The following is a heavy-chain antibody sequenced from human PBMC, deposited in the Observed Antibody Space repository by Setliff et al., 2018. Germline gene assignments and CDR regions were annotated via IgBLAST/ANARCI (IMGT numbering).Heavy chain of an antibody. CDR3: LKDRSYISFDI. J-gene: IGHJ3*02. CDR1: GFTFSDCA. V-gene: IGHV3-30-3*01. D-gene: IGHD3-10*01. Sequence: GVSLRLSCAASGFTFSDCAMHWVRQAPGKGLEWVAVVSYDGNYKYYADSVKGRFTISRDNAKNSLYLQMNSLRAEDTAVYYCLKDRSYISFDIWSQGTMVTVSS. CDR2: VSYDGNYK.